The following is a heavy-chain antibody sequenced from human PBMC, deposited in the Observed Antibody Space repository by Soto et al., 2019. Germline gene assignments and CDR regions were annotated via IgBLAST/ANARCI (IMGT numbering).Heavy chain of an antibody. CDR1: GFTVSSYY. CDR3: ARGFKWLDY. CDR2: IYSGGST. Sequence: EVQLVESGGGLIQPGGSLRLSCAASGFTVSSYYITWVRQAPGKGLEWVSVIYSGGSTYYADSAKGRFTISRDNSKNTLFLQMNSLRAEDTAVYYCARGFKWLDYWGQGTLVTVSS. D-gene: IGHD5-12*01. J-gene: IGHJ4*02. V-gene: IGHV3-53*01.